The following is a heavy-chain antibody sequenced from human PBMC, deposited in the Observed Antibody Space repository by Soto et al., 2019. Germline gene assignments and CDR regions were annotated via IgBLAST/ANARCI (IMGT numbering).Heavy chain of an antibody. CDR2: IYYSGST. D-gene: IGHD5-12*01. V-gene: IGHV4-59*01. Sequence: SETLSLTCTVSGGSISSYYWSWIRQPPGKGLEWIGYIYYSGSTNYNPSLESRVTISVDTSKNQFSLKLSSVTAADTAVYYCARDMGYSGYDFLLGYYYCGMDVWGQGTTVTVSS. CDR3: ARDMGYSGYDFLLGYYYCGMDV. CDR1: GGSISSYY. J-gene: IGHJ6*02.